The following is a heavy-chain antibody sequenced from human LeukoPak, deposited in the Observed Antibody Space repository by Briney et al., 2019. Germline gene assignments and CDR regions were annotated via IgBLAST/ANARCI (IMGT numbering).Heavy chain of an antibody. J-gene: IGHJ3*02. V-gene: IGHV4-59*08. CDR1: VGSLSSYY. CDR2: IYYSGST. CDR3: ARPYGSGSYDAFDI. Sequence: SETLSLTCTVSVGSLSSYYWSWVREPPGKGLEWSGYIYYSGSTNYNPSLKSRVTISVDTSKNQFSLKLSSVTAADTAVYYCARPYGSGSYDAFDIWGQGTMVTVSS. D-gene: IGHD3-10*01.